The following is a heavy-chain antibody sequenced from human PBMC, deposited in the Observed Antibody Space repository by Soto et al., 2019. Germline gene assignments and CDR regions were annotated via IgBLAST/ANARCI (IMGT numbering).Heavy chain of an antibody. CDR2: ISYDGSNK. D-gene: IGHD6-13*01. J-gene: IGHJ4*02. Sequence: QVQLVESGRGVVQPGRSLRLSCAASGFTFSSYAMHWVRQAPGKGLEWVAVISYDGSNKYYADSVKGRFTISRDNSKNTLYLQMNSLRAEDTAVYYCARDPSSSWYEGVFDYWGQGTLVTVSS. CDR3: ARDPSSSWYEGVFDY. CDR1: GFTFSSYA. V-gene: IGHV3-30-3*01.